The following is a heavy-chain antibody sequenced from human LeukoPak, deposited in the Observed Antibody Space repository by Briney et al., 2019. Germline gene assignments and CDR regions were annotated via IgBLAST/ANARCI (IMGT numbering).Heavy chain of an antibody. J-gene: IGHJ3*02. CDR2: ISSSGSGGNT. V-gene: IGHV3-23*01. CDR3: ASSTASRAFDM. D-gene: IGHD2-15*01. CDR1: GVTPSSYA. Sequence: PGGSLRLSCTASGVTPSSYAMSRARQAPGKGLEWVSGISSSGSGGNTYYADSVKGRFTISRDSSKNTLFLHMNTLRADDTAVYYCASSTASRAFDMWGQGTMVTVSS.